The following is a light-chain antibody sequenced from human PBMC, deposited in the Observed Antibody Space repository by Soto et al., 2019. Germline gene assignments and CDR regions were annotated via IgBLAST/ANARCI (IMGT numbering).Light chain of an antibody. J-gene: IGKJ2*01. Sequence: IVMTQSPLSLPVTPGEPASISCRPSQSLLHSNGYYYLDWYLQKSGQSPRLLISQGFNRASGVPGSLSGVGSAKYFTLKIKGVEADDVGIYYGLQSLQAPHIFGQGTGLEI. CDR1: QSLLHSNGYYY. CDR3: LQSLQAPHI. V-gene: IGKV2-28*01. CDR2: QGF.